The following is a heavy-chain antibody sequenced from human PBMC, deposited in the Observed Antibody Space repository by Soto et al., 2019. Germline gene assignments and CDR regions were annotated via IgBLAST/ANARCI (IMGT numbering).Heavy chain of an antibody. V-gene: IGHV3-23*01. Sequence: EVQLLESGGGLVQPGGSLRLSCAASGFTFSSYAMSWVRQAPGKGLEWVSVISGSGDTTYYADSVKGRFSISRDNSKSTLYLQMNSLRAEDTAVYYCAKGLCSGATCYVGLWGQGTLVTVSS. J-gene: IGHJ4*02. D-gene: IGHD2-2*01. CDR1: GFTFSSYA. CDR2: ISGSGDTT. CDR3: AKGLCSGATCYVGL.